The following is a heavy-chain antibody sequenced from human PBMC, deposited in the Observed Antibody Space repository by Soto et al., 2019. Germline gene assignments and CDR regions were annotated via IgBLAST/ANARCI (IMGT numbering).Heavy chain of an antibody. D-gene: IGHD2-21*02. CDR2: ISYDGSNK. CDR3: AKDIHYCGNSFTFDI. V-gene: IGHV3-30*18. Sequence: QVQLVESGGGVVKPGRSLRLSCAASGFTFSRYGMHWVRQAPGKGLEWVAVISYDGSNKYYADSVKGRFTISRDNSKNTLYLQMNSLRAEDTAVYYCAKDIHYCGNSFTFDIWGQGTMVTVSS. J-gene: IGHJ3*02. CDR1: GFTFSRYG.